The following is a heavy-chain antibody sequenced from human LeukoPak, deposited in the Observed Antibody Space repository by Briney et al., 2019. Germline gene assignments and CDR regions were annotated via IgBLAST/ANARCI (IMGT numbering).Heavy chain of an antibody. CDR2: IRNDGSII. J-gene: IGHJ4*02. CDR3: AKDTPICYFDY. Sequence: GGSLRLSCAASGFTFSSYGMHWIRQAPGKGLEWVAFIRNDGSIIYNADSVKGRFTISRDNSKNTLYLQMNSLRADDTAVYYCAKDTPICYFDYWGQGTLVTVSS. CDR1: GFTFSSYG. D-gene: IGHD3-9*01. V-gene: IGHV3-30*02.